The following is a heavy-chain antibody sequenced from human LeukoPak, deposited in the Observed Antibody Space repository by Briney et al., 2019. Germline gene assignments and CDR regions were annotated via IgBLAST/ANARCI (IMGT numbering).Heavy chain of an antibody. Sequence: SETLSLTCAVYGGSFSGYYWSWIRQPPGKGLEWIGEINHSGSTNYNPSLKSRVTTSVDTSKNQFSLKLSSVTAADTAVYYCAGPYSSYFDYWGQGTLVTVSS. CDR3: AGPYSSYFDY. CDR1: GGSFSGYY. V-gene: IGHV4-34*01. D-gene: IGHD5-18*01. CDR2: INHSGST. J-gene: IGHJ4*02.